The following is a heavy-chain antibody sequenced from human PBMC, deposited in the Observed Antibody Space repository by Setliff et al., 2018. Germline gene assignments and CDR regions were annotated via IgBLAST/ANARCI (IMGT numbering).Heavy chain of an antibody. J-gene: IGHJ4*02. V-gene: IGHV3-20*01. CDR2: INWDGRSI. D-gene: IGHD6-19*01. Sequence: ETLSLTCTVSGFTFKNNGMNWVRQAPGKGLEWVSGINWDGRSIGYADSVKGRFTISRDNAKNSLYLQMNSLRVEDTALYHCVRLGTVAAGDWGQGTLVTVSS. CDR3: VRLGTVAAGD. CDR1: GFTFKNNG.